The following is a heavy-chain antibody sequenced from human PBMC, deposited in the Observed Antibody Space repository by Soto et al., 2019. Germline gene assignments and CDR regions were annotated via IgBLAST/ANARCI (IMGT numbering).Heavy chain of an antibody. CDR1: GESFSGYY. V-gene: IGHV4-34*12. J-gene: IGHJ4*02. D-gene: IGHD3-22*01. Sequence: PSETLSLTCGVPGESFSGYYWSWIRQPPGKGLEWIGQIFHGGGTNYSPSLKSRVTISVDTSKNQFSLELSSVTAADTAVYYCARPHYDSNTFYSFFDYWGQGTLVTVSS. CDR3: ARPHYDSNTFYSFFDY. CDR2: IFHGGGT.